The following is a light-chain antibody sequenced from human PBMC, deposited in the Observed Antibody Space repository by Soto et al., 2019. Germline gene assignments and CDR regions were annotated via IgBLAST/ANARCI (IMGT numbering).Light chain of an antibody. J-gene: IGKJ1*01. V-gene: IGKV1-39*01. CDR1: QSISSY. CDR2: SAS. CDR3: QQSYSTPPWT. Sequence: DIPMTQSPSSLSASVGDRVTITCRASQSISSYLNWYQQKVGKAPKLLIYSASSLQSGVPARFSGRGSGTDFTLTISSLQPEDFATYYCQQSYSTPPWTFGQGTKLEIK.